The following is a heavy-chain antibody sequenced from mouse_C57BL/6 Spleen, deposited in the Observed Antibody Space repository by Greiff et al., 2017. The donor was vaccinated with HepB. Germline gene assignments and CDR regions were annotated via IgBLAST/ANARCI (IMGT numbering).Heavy chain of an antibody. Sequence: EVKLMESGGDLVKPGGSLKLSCAASGFTFSSYGMSWVRQTPDKRLEWVATISSGGSYTYYPDSVKGRFTISRDNAKNTLYLQMSSLKSEDTAMYYCARHLVTTDYYAMDYWGLGTSVTVSS. V-gene: IGHV5-6*01. CDR3: ARHLVTTDYYAMDY. CDR1: GFTFSSYG. J-gene: IGHJ4*01. CDR2: ISSGGSYT. D-gene: IGHD2-5*01.